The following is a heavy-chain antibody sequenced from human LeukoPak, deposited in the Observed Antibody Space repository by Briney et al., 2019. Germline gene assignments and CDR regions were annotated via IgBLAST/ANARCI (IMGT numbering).Heavy chain of an antibody. D-gene: IGHD1-26*01. J-gene: IGHJ4*02. CDR2: IKQDGSEK. V-gene: IGHV3-7*01. CDR3: ASGSGSYSTPFDY. Sequence: PGGSLRLSCAASGFTFSSYWMSWVRQAPGKGLEWVANIKQDGSEKYYVDSVKGRFTISRDNAKNPLYLQMNSLRAEDTAVYYCASGSGSYSTPFDYWGQGTLVTVSS. CDR1: GFTFSSYW.